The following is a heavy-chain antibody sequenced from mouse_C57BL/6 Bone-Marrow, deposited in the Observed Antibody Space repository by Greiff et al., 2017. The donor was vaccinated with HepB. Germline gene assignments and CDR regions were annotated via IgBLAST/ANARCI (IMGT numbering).Heavy chain of an antibody. V-gene: IGHV1-63*01. J-gene: IGHJ2*01. D-gene: IGHD1-1*01. Sequence: QVQLKQSGAELVRPGTSVKMSCKASGYTFTNYWIGWAKQRPGHGLEWIGDIYPGGGYTNYNEKFKGKDKLTADKSSSTAYMQFSSLTSEDSAIYYCARVLYYGSSPYFDYWGQGTTLTVSS. CDR2: IYPGGGYT. CDR3: ARVLYYGSSPYFDY. CDR1: GYTFTNYW.